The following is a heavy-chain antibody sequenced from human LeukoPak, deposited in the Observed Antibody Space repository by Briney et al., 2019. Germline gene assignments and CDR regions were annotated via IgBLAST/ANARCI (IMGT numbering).Heavy chain of an antibody. CDR3: ASKAAFYDLLTGYYFTGAFDY. V-gene: IGHV4-39*01. J-gene: IGHJ4*02. CDR2: MYYSGNT. D-gene: IGHD3-9*01. CDR1: GASIRSSSYY. Sequence: SETLSLTCTVSGASIRSSSYYWGWIRQPPGKGLEWIGSMYYSGNTYYNPSLKSRVTISVDTSKNQFSLKLSSVTAADTAVYYCASKAAFYDLLTGYYFTGAFDYWGQGTLVTVSS.